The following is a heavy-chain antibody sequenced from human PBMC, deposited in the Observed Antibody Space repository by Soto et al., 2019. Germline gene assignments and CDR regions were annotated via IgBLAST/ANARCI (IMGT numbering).Heavy chain of an antibody. CDR3: AKGQCNGVKCYSEYMDV. V-gene: IGHV3-9*01. D-gene: IGHD2-15*01. CDR2: IFWNSGTI. J-gene: IGHJ6*03. CDR1: GFSFGDYA. Sequence: DVQLVESGGGLVQPGRSLRLSCEVSGFSFGDYAMHWVRQAPGKCLEWVSGIFWNSGTIAYADSGKGRFTISRDNDKKALYPQMNSLRPEDTALYYCAKGQCNGVKCYSEYMDVWGKGTTVTVSS.